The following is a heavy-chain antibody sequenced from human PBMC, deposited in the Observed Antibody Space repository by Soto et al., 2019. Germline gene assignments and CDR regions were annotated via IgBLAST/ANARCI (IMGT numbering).Heavy chain of an antibody. CDR2: ISYDGSNK. Sequence: GGSLRLSCAASGFTFSSYGMHWVRQAPGKGLEWVAVISYDGSNKYYADSVKGRFTISRDNSKNTLYLQMNSLRAEDTAVYYCAKAPYCTNGVCYLFDYWGQGTLVTVSS. V-gene: IGHV3-30*18. CDR3: AKAPYCTNGVCYLFDY. J-gene: IGHJ4*02. CDR1: GFTFSSYG. D-gene: IGHD2-8*01.